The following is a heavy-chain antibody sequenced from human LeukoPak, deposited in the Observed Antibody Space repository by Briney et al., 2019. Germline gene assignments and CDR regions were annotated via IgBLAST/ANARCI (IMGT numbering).Heavy chain of an antibody. J-gene: IGHJ4*02. D-gene: IGHD1-26*01. Sequence: PSETLSLTCTASGGSISSYYWSWIRQPPGKGLEWIGDIYYSGSTNYNPSLKSRVTISVDTSKNKFSLKLSSVTAADTAVYYCARKSGSYSNPFDYWGQGTLVTVSS. V-gene: IGHV4-59*08. CDR1: GGSISSYY. CDR3: ARKSGSYSNPFDY. CDR2: IYYSGST.